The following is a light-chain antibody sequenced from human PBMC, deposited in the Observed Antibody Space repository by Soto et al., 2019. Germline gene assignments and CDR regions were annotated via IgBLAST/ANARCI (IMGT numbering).Light chain of an antibody. CDR1: TSNIGSSF. CDR2: EDN. Sequence: QSALTQPPSVSAAPGQTVTISCFGSTSNIGSSFVSWYQQFPGTAPRLLIYEDNKRPSGIPDRFSGSKSGTSATLGITGLQTGDEADYYCGTWDNSLSAGVFGGGTKLTVL. J-gene: IGLJ3*02. CDR3: GTWDNSLSAGV. V-gene: IGLV1-51*02.